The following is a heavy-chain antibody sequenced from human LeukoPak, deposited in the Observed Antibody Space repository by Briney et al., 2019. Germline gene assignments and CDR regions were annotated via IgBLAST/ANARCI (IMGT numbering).Heavy chain of an antibody. CDR1: GFTFSSYS. CDR2: ISSSSSYI. J-gene: IGHJ4*02. Sequence: GGSLRLSCAASGFTFSSYSMNWVRQAPGKGLEWVSSISSSSSYIYYADSVKGRSTISRDNAKNSLYLQMNSLRAEDTAVYYCARAPRWYYFDYWGQGTLVTVSS. CDR3: ARAPRWYYFDY. D-gene: IGHD4-23*01. V-gene: IGHV3-21*01.